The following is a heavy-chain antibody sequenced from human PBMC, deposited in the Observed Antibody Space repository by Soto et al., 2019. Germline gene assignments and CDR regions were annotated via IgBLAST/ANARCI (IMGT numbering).Heavy chain of an antibody. J-gene: IGHJ6*02. CDR1: GFTFRTYW. CDR2: INGDGSTT. CDR3: ASDETVNSGYENDGNYYNLGMDV. Sequence: PGGSLRLSCAASGFTFRTYWMNWVRQAPGKGLVWVSGINGDGSTTTYADSVKGRFTISRNNAKDTVYLQMNSLRAEDTAVYYCASDETVNSGYENDGNYYNLGMDVWSQGTTVTVSS. V-gene: IGHV3-74*01. D-gene: IGHD5-12*01.